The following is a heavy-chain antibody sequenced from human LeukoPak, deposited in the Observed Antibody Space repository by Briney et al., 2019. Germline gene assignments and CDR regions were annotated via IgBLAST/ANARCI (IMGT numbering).Heavy chain of an antibody. V-gene: IGHV3-7*01. D-gene: IGHD2-15*01. CDR2: ISPAGTET. J-gene: IGHJ4*02. Sequence: PGGPLRLSCAASGFSFSAYWMTWVRQAPGTGLEWVANISPAGTETYYVDPVKGRFTISRDNAKNLLYLQMNSLRAEDTAVYYCARFGYVAAVDLWGQGTLVTVSS. CDR3: ARFGYVAAVDL. CDR1: GFSFSAYW.